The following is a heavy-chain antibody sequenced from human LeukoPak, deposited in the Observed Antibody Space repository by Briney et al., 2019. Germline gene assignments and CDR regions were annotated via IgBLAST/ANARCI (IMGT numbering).Heavy chain of an antibody. CDR2: ISAYNGNT. D-gene: IGHD2-21*02. CDR1: GYTFTSYG. Sequence: GASVKVSCKASGYTFTSYGISWVRQAPGQGLEWMGWISAYNGNTNYAQKLQGRVTMTTDTSTSTAYMELRSLRSEDTAVYYCARGEAYCGGDCSGFDYWGQGTLVTVSS. V-gene: IGHV1-18*01. J-gene: IGHJ4*02. CDR3: ARGEAYCGGDCSGFDY.